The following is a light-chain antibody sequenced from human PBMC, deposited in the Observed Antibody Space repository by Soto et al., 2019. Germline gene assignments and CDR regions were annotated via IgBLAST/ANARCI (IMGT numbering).Light chain of an antibody. J-gene: IGKJ5*01. Sequence: EIVLTQSPGTLSLSPGERATLSCRASQSVSSSYLAWYQQKPGQAPRLLIYGPSSRATDIPGRFSGSGSGTDFTLTISSLEPEDFAMYYCQQYVISVTFGQGTRLEIK. CDR2: GPS. CDR3: QQYVISVT. V-gene: IGKV3-20*01. CDR1: QSVSSSY.